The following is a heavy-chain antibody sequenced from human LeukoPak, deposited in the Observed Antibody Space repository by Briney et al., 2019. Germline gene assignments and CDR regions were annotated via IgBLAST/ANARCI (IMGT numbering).Heavy chain of an antibody. CDR2: SDPEDGET. D-gene: IGHD5-12*01. CDR1: GYTLTELS. J-gene: IGHJ6*02. CDR3: ATDRAWLRRSGYYYYGMDV. Sequence: ASVKVSCKVSGYTLTELSMHWVRQAPGKGLEWMGGSDPEDGETIYAQKFQGRVTMTEDTSTDTAYMELSSLRSEDTAVYYCATDRAWLRRSGYYYYGMDVWGQGTTVTVSS. V-gene: IGHV1-24*01.